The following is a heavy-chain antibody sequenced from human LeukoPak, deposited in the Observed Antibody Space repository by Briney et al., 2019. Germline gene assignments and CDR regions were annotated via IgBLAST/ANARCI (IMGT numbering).Heavy chain of an antibody. Sequence: GGSLRLSCAASGFTFSTYGMSWVRQAPGKGLEWVSAISGSGGSKYYADSVKGRFTVSRDNSKNTLYLQMNSLRAEDTAVYYCARLFGGVTTFDYWGQGALVTVSS. CDR3: ARLFGGVTTFDY. CDR1: GFTFSTYG. D-gene: IGHD2-8*02. V-gene: IGHV3-23*01. CDR2: ISGSGGSK. J-gene: IGHJ4*02.